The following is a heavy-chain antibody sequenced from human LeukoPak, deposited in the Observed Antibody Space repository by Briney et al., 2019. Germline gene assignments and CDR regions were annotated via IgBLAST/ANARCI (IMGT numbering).Heavy chain of an antibody. CDR3: AKDRPTWPIDY. D-gene: IGHD5-12*01. V-gene: IGHV4-30-4*08. CDR1: GGSISSGDYY. Sequence: KASETLSLTCTVSGGSISSGDYYWSWIRQPPGKGLEWIGYIYYSGSTYYNPSLKSRVTISVDTSKNQFSLKLSSVTAADTAVYYCAKDRPTWPIDYWGQGTLVTVSS. CDR2: IYYSGST. J-gene: IGHJ4*02.